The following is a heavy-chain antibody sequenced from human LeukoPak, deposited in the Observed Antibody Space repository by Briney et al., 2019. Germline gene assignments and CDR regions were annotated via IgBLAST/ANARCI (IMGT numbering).Heavy chain of an antibody. J-gene: IGHJ6*03. D-gene: IGHD2-2*01. V-gene: IGHV1-24*01. CDR3: ARVQGPIVVVPAANYYYYYMDV. Sequence: ASVKVSCKVSGYTLTELSMHWVRQAPGKGLEWMGGFDPEDGETIYAQKFQGRVTMTEDTSTDTAYMELRSLRSDDTAVYYCARVQGPIVVVPAANYYYYYMDVWGKGTTVTVSS. CDR2: FDPEDGET. CDR1: GYTLTELS.